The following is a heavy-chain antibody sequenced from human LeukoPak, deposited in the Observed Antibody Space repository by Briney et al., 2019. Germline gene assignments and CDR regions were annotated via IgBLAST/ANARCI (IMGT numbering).Heavy chain of an antibody. CDR2: ISWNSGSI. D-gene: IGHD2-15*01. Sequence: GGSLRLSCAASGFTFDDYAMHWVRHAPGKGLEWVSGISWNSGSIGYADSVKGRFTISRDNAKNSLYLQMNSLRAEDTALYYCAKDIERCSGGSCYSFFDYWGQGTLVTVSS. V-gene: IGHV3-9*01. J-gene: IGHJ4*02. CDR3: AKDIERCSGGSCYSFFDY. CDR1: GFTFDDYA.